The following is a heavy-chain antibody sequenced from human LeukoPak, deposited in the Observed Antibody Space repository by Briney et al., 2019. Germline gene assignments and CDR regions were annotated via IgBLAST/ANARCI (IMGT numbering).Heavy chain of an antibody. Sequence: GGSLRLSCAASGFTFSSYGMHWVRQAPGKGLEWVAVISYDGSNKYYADSVKGRFTISRDNSKNTLYLQMNSLRAEDTAVYYCAKADNSGYDWDAFDIWGQGTMVTVSS. CDR1: GFTFSSYG. V-gene: IGHV3-30*18. J-gene: IGHJ3*02. CDR2: ISYDGSNK. CDR3: AKADNSGYDWDAFDI. D-gene: IGHD5-12*01.